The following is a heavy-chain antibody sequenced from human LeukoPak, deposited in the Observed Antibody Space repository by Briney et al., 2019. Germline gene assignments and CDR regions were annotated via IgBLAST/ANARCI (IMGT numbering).Heavy chain of an antibody. Sequence: GSLRLSCAGSGFSFRTYGMHWVRPAPGKGLEWVAVISYDGSNEYYADSVKGRFTISRDNSKNTLSLQMNSLRAEDTAVYYCAKDRTGQFSTGSDYWSQGTLVTVSS. CDR1: GFSFRTYG. D-gene: IGHD1-14*01. CDR2: ISYDGSNE. CDR3: AKDRTGQFSTGSDY. J-gene: IGHJ4*02. V-gene: IGHV3-30*18.